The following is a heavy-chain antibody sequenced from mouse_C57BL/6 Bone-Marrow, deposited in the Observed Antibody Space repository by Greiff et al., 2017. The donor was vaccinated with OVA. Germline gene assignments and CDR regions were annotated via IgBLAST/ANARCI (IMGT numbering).Heavy chain of an antibody. CDR2: ISNLAYSI. V-gene: IGHV5-15*01. CDR3: AREIYDGYYGFAY. J-gene: IGHJ3*01. Sequence: EVKLVESGGGLVQPGGSLKLSCAASGFTFSDYGMAWVRQAPRKGPEWVAFISNLAYSIYYADTVTGRFTISRANAKNTLYLEMSSLRSEDTAMYYCAREIYDGYYGFAYWGQGTLVTVSA. CDR1: GFTFSDYG. D-gene: IGHD2-3*01.